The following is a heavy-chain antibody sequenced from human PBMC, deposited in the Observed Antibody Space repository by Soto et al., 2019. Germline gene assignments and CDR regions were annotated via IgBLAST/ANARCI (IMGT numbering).Heavy chain of an antibody. Sequence: GSLRLSCEASGFIFSTTDMSWVRQAPGKGLEWVSTIYGDGRTTYYADSVRGRFSISRDNSKNMVYLQMDSLRVDDTAIYYCVKNSGWFNSWGQGSQVTVSS. CDR1: GFIFSTTD. J-gene: IGHJ5*01. D-gene: IGHD3-10*01. V-gene: IGHV3-23*01. CDR2: IYGDGRTT. CDR3: VKNSGWFNS.